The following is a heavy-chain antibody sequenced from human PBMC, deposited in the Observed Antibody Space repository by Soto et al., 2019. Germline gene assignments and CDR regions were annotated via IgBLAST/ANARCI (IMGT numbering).Heavy chain of an antibody. J-gene: IGHJ6*02. V-gene: IGHV1-46*01. D-gene: IGHD2-2*01. Sequence: ASVKVSCKASGYSVTSYYMHWVRQAPGQGLEWMGIINPNSGSTTYAQKFQGRVTMTRDTSTSTVHMELTSLTSGDTAVYYCARAGIAYCSSTTCYLYYYVMDVWGQGTTVTVS. CDR3: ARAGIAYCSSTTCYLYYYVMDV. CDR1: GYSVTSYY. CDR2: INPNSGST.